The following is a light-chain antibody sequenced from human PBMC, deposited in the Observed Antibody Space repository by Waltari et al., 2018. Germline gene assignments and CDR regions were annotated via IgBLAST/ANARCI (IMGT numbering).Light chain of an antibody. CDR3: QSYDRTNQV. Sequence: NFMLTQPHSVSESPGKTVTISCTRSSGSIASNYVQWYQQRPGSAPTTVIYEDKLRPSGVPDRFSGSIDSSSNSASLTISGLKTEDEADYYCQSYDRTNQVFGGGTKVTVL. V-gene: IGLV6-57*03. CDR1: SGSIASNY. J-gene: IGLJ3*02. CDR2: EDK.